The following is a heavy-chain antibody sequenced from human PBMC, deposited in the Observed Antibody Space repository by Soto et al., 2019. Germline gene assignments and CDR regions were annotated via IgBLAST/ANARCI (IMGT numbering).Heavy chain of an antibody. V-gene: IGHV6-1*01. D-gene: IGHD1-1*01. CDR1: GDSVSSNSAG. CDR2: TYYKSKWYY. Sequence: QVQLQQSSPGLVKPSQAISLTCDISGDSVSSNSAGWNWIRQTPSRGLEWLGRTYYKSKWYYTYAASVKSRITVSPDTSKNQFSLQLTSVTPEDTAVYYCARGSWDDVSGHYYMDVWDKGTTVTVSS. CDR3: ARGSWDDVSGHYYMDV. J-gene: IGHJ6*03.